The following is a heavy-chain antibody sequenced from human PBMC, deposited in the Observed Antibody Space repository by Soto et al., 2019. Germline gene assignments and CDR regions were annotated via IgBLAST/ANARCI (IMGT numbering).Heavy chain of an antibody. CDR2: SIPIFGTA. J-gene: IGHJ6*02. CDR3: ASSLAARPPYYYYCGMDV. V-gene: IGHV1-69*06. CDR1: GGTFSSYA. D-gene: IGHD6-6*01. Sequence: QVQLVQSGAEVKKPGSSVKVSCKASGGTFSSYAISWVRQAPGQGLEWMGGSIPIFGTANYAQKFQGRVTITADKSTSTAYMELSSLRSEDTAVYYCASSLAARPPYYYYCGMDVWGQGTTVTVSS.